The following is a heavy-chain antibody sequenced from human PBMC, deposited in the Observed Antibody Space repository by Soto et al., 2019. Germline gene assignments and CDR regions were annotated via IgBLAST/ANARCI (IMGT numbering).Heavy chain of an antibody. Sequence: GESLKISCKGSGYSFTSYWISWVGQMPGKGLEWMGRIDPSDSYTNYSPSFQGHVTISADKSINTAYLQWSSLNASDTAIYFCARLRDCSRGSCSLEPFDFWGQGTLVTVSS. V-gene: IGHV5-10-1*01. CDR2: IDPSDSYT. D-gene: IGHD2-15*01. CDR3: ARLRDCSRGSCSLEPFDF. J-gene: IGHJ4*02. CDR1: GYSFTSYW.